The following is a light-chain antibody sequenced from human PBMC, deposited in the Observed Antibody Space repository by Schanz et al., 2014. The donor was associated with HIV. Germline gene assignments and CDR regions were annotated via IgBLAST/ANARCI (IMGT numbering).Light chain of an antibody. Sequence: QSVLTQPPSASGTPGQRVTISCSGSTSNIGSNHVDWYQQLPGTAPRLLIQANNQRPSGVPDRFSGSKSGTSASLAISGLRSEDEADYHCAAWDDSLSGPVFGGGTKLT. CDR3: AAWDDSLSGPV. CDR1: TSNIGSNH. J-gene: IGLJ2*01. V-gene: IGLV1-47*02. CDR2: ANN.